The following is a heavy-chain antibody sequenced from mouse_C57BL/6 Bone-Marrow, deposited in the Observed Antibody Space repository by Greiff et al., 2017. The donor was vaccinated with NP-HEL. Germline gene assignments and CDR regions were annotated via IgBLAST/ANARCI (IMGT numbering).Heavy chain of an antibody. J-gene: IGHJ2*01. CDR3: TGAVMATVVDY. D-gene: IGHD1-1*01. Sequence: EVQLQQSGPELVKPGASVKISCKASGYTFTDYYMNWVKQSHGKSLEWIGDINPNNGGTSYNQKFKGKATLTVDKSSSTAYMELRSLTNEDSAVYYCTGAVMATVVDYWGQGTTLTVSS. CDR2: INPNNGGT. V-gene: IGHV1-26*01. CDR1: GYTFTDYY.